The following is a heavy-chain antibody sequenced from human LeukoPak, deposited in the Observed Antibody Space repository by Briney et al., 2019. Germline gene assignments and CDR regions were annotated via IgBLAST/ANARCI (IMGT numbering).Heavy chain of an antibody. CDR2: IWNAGTNT. CDR1: GFSFSTYG. Sequence: GGSLRLSCAASGFSFSTYGMHWVRQAPGKGLEWVALIWNAGTNTYYADSVKGRFTISRDNSKNTLYLQMNSLRAEDTAVYYCAGDTPPGGDYYFDYWGQGTLVTVSS. V-gene: IGHV3-33*01. D-gene: IGHD3-16*01. J-gene: IGHJ4*02. CDR3: AGDTPPGGDYYFDY.